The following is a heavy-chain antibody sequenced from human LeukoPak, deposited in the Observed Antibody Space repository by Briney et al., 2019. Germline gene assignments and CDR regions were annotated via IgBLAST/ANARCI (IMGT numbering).Heavy chain of an antibody. CDR2: IYYSGST. D-gene: IGHD6-13*01. V-gene: IGHV4-59*12. CDR3: ARDHSGRDRFDP. CDR1: GGSISSYY. Sequence: PSETLSLTCTVSGGSISSYYWSWIRQPPGKGLEWIGYIYYSGSTNCNPSLKSRVTMSVDTSKNQFSLKLSSVTAADTAVYYCARDHSGRDRFDPWGQGTLVTVSS. J-gene: IGHJ5*02.